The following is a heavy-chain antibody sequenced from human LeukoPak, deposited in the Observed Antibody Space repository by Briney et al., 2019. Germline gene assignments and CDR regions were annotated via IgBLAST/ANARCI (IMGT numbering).Heavy chain of an antibody. J-gene: IGHJ4*02. V-gene: IGHV4-39*01. D-gene: IGHD3-16*01. CDR1: GGSISTGNYW. Sequence: PSETLSLTCDVSGGSISTGNYWWGWLRQPPGKGLEWLGIIFHTGKTHDNPSLKSRVSMSVDTSKNQFSLRLSAVTAADTAVYYCARQMGVGVWALDYWGQGALVTVSS. CDR2: IFHTGKT. CDR3: ARQMGVGVWALDY.